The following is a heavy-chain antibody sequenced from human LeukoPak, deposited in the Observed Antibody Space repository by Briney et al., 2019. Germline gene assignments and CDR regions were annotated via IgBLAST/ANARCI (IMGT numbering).Heavy chain of an antibody. Sequence: GGPLRLSCAASGFIFSSYWMHWLRHARGEGRVGFSRLDSDRGNTNYADSVKGRFTISRDNAKDTLYLQMNSLRAGDTAVYYCARGIGAGFSRSFDYWGQGTLVTVSS. CDR3: ARGIGAGFSRSFDY. J-gene: IGHJ4*02. CDR2: LDSDRGNT. V-gene: IGHV3-74*01. CDR1: GFIFSSYW. D-gene: IGHD3-10*01.